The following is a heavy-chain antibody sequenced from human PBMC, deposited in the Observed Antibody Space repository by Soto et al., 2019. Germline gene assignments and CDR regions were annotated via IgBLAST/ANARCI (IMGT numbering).Heavy chain of an antibody. CDR1: GYSISSGYY. CDR2: IYHSGST. J-gene: IGHJ5*02. D-gene: IGHD6-13*01. V-gene: IGHV4-38-2*01. Sequence: LETLSLTCAVSGYSISSGYYWGWIRQPPGKGLEWIGSIYHSGSTYYNPSLKSRVTISVDTSKNQFSLKLSSVTAADTAVYYCARASSNHPHTQNHWGQGALVTVSS. CDR3: ARASSNHPHTQNH.